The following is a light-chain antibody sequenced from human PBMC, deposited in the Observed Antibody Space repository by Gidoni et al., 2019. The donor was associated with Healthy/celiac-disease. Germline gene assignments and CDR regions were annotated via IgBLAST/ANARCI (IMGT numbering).Light chain of an antibody. CDR3: QQDYSTSYT. Sequence: DIVMTQSPDSLAVSLGERATINCKSSQSVLYSSNNKNYLAWYQQKPGQPPKLLIYWASTRESGVPDRFSGSGSGTEFTLTSSSLQAEDVAVYYCQQDYSTSYTFGQGTKLEIK. J-gene: IGKJ2*01. CDR1: QSVLYSSNNKNY. V-gene: IGKV4-1*01. CDR2: WAS.